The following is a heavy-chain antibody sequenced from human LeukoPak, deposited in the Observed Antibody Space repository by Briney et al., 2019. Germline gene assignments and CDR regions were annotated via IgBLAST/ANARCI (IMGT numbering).Heavy chain of an antibody. CDR1: GFTFSSYA. D-gene: IGHD2-15*01. V-gene: IGHV3-23*01. J-gene: IGHJ4*02. CDR3: GTHRLGYCSGGSCYPTGEFDY. Sequence: GGSLRLSCAASGFTFSSYAMSWVRQAPGKGLEWVSAISGSGGSTYYADSVKGRFTISRDNSKNTLYLQMNSLRAEDTAVYYCGTHRLGYCSGGSCYPTGEFDYWGQGTLVTVSS. CDR2: ISGSGGST.